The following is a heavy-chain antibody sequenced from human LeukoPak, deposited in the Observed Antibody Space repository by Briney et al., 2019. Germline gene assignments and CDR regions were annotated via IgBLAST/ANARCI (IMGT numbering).Heavy chain of an antibody. CDR1: GFTFSRHN. CDR3: VSDRETQEQI. Sequence: GGSLRLSCSGSGFTFSRHNMHWVRQAPGKGLEYVSAISYNGDSTYYLDSVKGRFTISRDNSKNTLDLQMSSLRPEDTAVYYCVSDRETQEQIWGPGTLVTVSS. J-gene: IGHJ3*02. V-gene: IGHV3-64D*09. CDR2: ISYNGDST. D-gene: IGHD1-26*01.